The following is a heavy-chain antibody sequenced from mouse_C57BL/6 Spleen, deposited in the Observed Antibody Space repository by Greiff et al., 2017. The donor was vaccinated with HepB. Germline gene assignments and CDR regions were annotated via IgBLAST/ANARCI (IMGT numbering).Heavy chain of an antibody. J-gene: IGHJ3*01. CDR1: GFNIKDYY. Sequence: EVKLVESGAELVKPGASLKLSCTASGFNIKDYYMHWVKQRTEQGLEWIGRIDPEDGETKYAPKFQGKATITADTSSNTAYLQLSSLTSEDTAVYYCATAQAPAWFAYWGQGTLVTVSA. V-gene: IGHV14-2*01. CDR2: IDPEDGET. D-gene: IGHD3-2*02. CDR3: ATAQAPAWFAY.